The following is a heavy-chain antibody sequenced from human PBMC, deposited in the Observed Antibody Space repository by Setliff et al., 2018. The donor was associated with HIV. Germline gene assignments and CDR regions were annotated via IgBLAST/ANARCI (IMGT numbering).Heavy chain of an antibody. Sequence: LSLTCAVYNGSFSGYYWTWIRQPPGKGLEWIGEINDSGSTNYSPSLKSRVTISVDASRNQFSLRLSSVTAADTAVYYCAAWGPRYSYAPYFFDSWGQGTLVT. D-gene: IGHD5-18*01. CDR2: INDSGST. V-gene: IGHV4-34*01. CDR1: NGSFSGYY. J-gene: IGHJ4*02. CDR3: AAWGPRYSYAPYFFDS.